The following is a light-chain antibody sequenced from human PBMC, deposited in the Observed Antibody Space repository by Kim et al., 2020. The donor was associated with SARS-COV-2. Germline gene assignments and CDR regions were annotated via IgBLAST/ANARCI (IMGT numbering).Light chain of an antibody. V-gene: IGKV3-20*01. Sequence: LPPGERFTPSCRATHSVSSTTLAWYNQRPGQAPMLLIYATSTRAKGIPDRFSGSGSGTDFTLTISRLEPKDFAVYYCQQYDISLYSFGQGPKLEI. CDR3: QQYDISLYS. CDR1: HSVSSTT. J-gene: IGKJ2*01. CDR2: ATS.